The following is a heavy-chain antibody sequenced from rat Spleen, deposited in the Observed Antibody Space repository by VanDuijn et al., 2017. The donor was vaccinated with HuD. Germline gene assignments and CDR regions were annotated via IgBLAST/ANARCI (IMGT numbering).Heavy chain of an antibody. D-gene: IGHD1-11*01. J-gene: IGHJ4*01. CDR1: GFSLTSYH. CDR3: ARENYGGYDYVMDA. CDR2: IWTGGST. V-gene: IGHV2-30*01. Sequence: QVQLKESGPGLVQPSQTLSLTCTVSGFSLTSYHVHWVRQPSGKGLEWMGVIWTGGSTEYNSALKSRLSISRDTSKSQVFLKMNSLQTEDTATYYWARENYGGYDYVMDAWGQGASVTVSS.